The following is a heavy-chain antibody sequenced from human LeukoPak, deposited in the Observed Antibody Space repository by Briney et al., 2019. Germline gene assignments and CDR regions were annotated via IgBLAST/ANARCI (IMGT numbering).Heavy chain of an antibody. CDR2: IYPNSGGT. V-gene: IGHV1-2*02. CDR1: GYILTGDY. J-gene: IGHJ3*02. CDR3: VKNCGGDCPVPDAFDI. Sequence: ASVKVSCKASGYILTGDYMHWVRQAPGQGLEWMGWIYPNSGGTKYAQKFKGRVTMTRDTSINTAYMELSRLRSDDTAVYYCVKNCGGDCPVPDAFDIWGQGTMVTVSS. D-gene: IGHD2-21*01.